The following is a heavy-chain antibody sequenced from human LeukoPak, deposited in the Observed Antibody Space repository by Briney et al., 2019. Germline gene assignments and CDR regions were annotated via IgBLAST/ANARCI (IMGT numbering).Heavy chain of an antibody. CDR3: ARDGITIFGVVTNNWFDP. Sequence: ASVKVSCQASGYTFTSYGISWVRPAPGQGLEWMGWISAYNGNTNYAQKLQGRVTMTPDTSTSTAYMELRSLRSDDTAVYYCARDGITIFGVVTNNWFDPWGRGTLVTVSS. J-gene: IGHJ5*02. CDR2: ISAYNGNT. D-gene: IGHD3-3*01. CDR1: GYTFTSYG. V-gene: IGHV1-18*01.